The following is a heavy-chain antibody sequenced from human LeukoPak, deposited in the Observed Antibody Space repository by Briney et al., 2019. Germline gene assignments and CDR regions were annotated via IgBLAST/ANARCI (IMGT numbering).Heavy chain of an antibody. D-gene: IGHD2-15*01. CDR3: ARDADNEVMGDTWWVGDFDY. Sequence: PGGSLRLSCAASGFTFSDYFMTWIRQAPGKGLEWISYIGTSGSPIYYSDSVKGRFTISRDNAKNSLYLQMNSLRAEDTAVYYCARDADNEVMGDTWWVGDFDYWGQGTLVTVSS. CDR1: GFTFSDYF. J-gene: IGHJ4*02. CDR2: IGTSGSPI. V-gene: IGHV3-11*01.